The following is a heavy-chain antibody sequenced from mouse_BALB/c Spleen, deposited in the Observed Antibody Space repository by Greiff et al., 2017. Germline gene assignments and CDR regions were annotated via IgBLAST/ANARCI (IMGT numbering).Heavy chain of an antibody. CDR3: ARRGSTAPWFAY. Sequence: VQLVESGAELVRPGSSVKISCKASGYAFSSYWMNWVKQRPGQGLEWIGQIYPGDGDTNYNGKFKGKATLTADKSSSTAYMQLSSLTSEDSAVYFCARRGSTAPWFAYWGQGTLVTVSA. D-gene: IGHD1-2*01. V-gene: IGHV1-80*01. J-gene: IGHJ3*01. CDR1: GYAFSSYW. CDR2: IYPGDGDT.